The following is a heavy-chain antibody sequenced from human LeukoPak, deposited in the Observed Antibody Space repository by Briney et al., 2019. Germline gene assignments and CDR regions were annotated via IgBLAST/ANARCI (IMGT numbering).Heavy chain of an antibody. Sequence: GGSLGLSGSASGFTFTSHVMHWVRQAPGKGLQYVSGISMNVQTTYYAGSVKGRFTISRDSSKNTVYLQMNSLTAEDTAVYYCVREGLERRTNFDYWGQGTLVSVSS. D-gene: IGHD1-1*01. J-gene: IGHJ4*02. CDR1: GFTFTSHV. CDR3: VREGLERRTNFDY. V-gene: IGHV3-64D*06. CDR2: ISMNVQTT.